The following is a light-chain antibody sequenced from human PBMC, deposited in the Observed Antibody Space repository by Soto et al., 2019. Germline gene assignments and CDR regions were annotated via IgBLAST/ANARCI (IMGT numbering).Light chain of an antibody. CDR3: QQYNNWPPMT. CDR1: HSVSGN. CDR2: AAS. V-gene: IGKV3-15*01. J-gene: IGKJ3*01. Sequence: EIVMTQSPATLSVSPGERATLSCRASHSVSGNLAWYQQKPGQAPRLLIYAASTRATGIPARFSGSRSGTEFTLTISSLQSEDFAVYYCQQYNNWPPMTFGPGTTVDIK.